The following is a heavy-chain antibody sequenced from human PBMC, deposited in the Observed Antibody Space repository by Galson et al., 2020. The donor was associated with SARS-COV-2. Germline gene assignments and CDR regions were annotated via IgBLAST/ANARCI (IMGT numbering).Heavy chain of an antibody. CDR3: ARVPPFCSGGSCYQTAYYNGMDV. CDR2: ITPSGTSK. Sequence: GGSLRLSCVASGFSFNNFSMHWVRQAPGKGLEWVSSITPSGTSKYYVDSVKGRFTLSRDNAKKSVYLQMNSLRVDDTAVYSCARVPPFCSGGSCYQTAYYNGMDVWGQGTTVTVS. D-gene: IGHD2-15*01. J-gene: IGHJ6*02. CDR1: GFSFNNFS. V-gene: IGHV3-21*01.